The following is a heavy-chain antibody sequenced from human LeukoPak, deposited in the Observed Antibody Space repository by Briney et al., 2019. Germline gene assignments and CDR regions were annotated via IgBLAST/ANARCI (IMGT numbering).Heavy chain of an antibody. CDR1: GFTVSSNE. V-gene: IGHV3-38-3*01. CDR3: ARDPYCSSTSCSENY. CDR2: ISGNNT. Sequence: GGSLRLSCAASGFTVSSNEMSWVRQAPGKGLGWVSSISGNNTYYADSRKGRFTISRDNSKNTLHLQMNSLRAEDTAVYYCARDPYCSSTSCSENYWGQGTLVTVSS. J-gene: IGHJ4*02. D-gene: IGHD2-2*01.